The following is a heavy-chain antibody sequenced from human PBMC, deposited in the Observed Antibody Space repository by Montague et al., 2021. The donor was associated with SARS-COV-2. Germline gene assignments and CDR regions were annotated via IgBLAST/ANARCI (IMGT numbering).Heavy chain of an antibody. D-gene: IGHD1-26*01. CDR1: GFIFSSFA. V-gene: IGHV3-23*01. CDR2: VRSSGGSP. CDR3: AEDMWDLYYFDY. J-gene: IGHJ4*02. Sequence: SLRLSCAASGFIFSSFAMSWVRQAPGKGLEWVSAVRSSGGSPNYADSVKGRFTIYRDNSNNMLYLQMNGLRAEEPAVYYCAEDMWDLYYFDYWGQGTLVTVSS.